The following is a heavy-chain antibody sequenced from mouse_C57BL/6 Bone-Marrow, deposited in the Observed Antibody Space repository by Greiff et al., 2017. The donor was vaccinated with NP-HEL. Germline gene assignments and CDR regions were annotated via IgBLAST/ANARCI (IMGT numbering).Heavy chain of an antibody. J-gene: IGHJ4*01. Sequence: VQLKQSGPELVKPGASVKISCKASGYSFTDYNMNWVKQSNGKSLEWIGVINPNYGTTSYNQKFKGKATLTVDQSSSTAYMQLNSLTSEDSAVYYCARFIYYDYDGAMDYWGQGTSVTVSS. CDR1: GYSFTDYN. V-gene: IGHV1-39*01. CDR2: INPNYGTT. D-gene: IGHD2-4*01. CDR3: ARFIYYDYDGAMDY.